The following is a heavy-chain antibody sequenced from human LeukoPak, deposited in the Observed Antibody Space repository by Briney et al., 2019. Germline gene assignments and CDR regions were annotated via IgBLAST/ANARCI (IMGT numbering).Heavy chain of an antibody. CDR3: ARVWTGQWPPHYYYMDV. V-gene: IGHV3-21*01. D-gene: IGHD6-19*01. CDR1: GFTFSSYS. CDR2: ISSSSSYI. Sequence: GGSLRLSCAASGFTFSSYSMNWVRQAPGKGLEWVSSISSSSSYIYYADSVKGRFTISRDNAKNSLYLQMNSLRAEDTAVYYCARVWTGQWPPHYYYMDVWGKGTTVTISS. J-gene: IGHJ6*03.